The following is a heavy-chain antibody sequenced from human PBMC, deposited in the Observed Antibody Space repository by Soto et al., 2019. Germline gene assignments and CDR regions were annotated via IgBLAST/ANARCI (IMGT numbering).Heavy chain of an antibody. J-gene: IGHJ6*03. CDR1: GGSISSSSYY. D-gene: IGHD1-26*01. CDR2: IYYSGST. V-gene: IGHV4-39*01. Sequence: QLQLQESGPGLVKPSETLSLTCTVSGGSISSSSYYWGWIRQPPGKGLEWIGSIYYSGSTYYNPSLKRRVIISVDTSENQLSPRLSSVTAADTAVYYCARPPLGGARPYYYYYYMDVWGKGTTVTVSS. CDR3: ARPPLGGARPYYYYYYMDV.